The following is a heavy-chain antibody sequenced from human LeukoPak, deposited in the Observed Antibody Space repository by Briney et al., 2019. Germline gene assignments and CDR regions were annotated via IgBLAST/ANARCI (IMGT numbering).Heavy chain of an antibody. D-gene: IGHD5-24*01. CDR1: GGSISSYY. J-gene: IGHJ4*02. CDR2: IYYSGRT. V-gene: IGHV4-59*12. CDR3: ARGGTLATIAP. Sequence: SETLSLTRTVSGGSISSYYWSWIRQPPGRGLEGIGYIYYSGRTNYNPSLKSRVTISVDTSKNPFSLKPRSVTAADTAVYYCARGGTLATIAPWGQRPLATVPS.